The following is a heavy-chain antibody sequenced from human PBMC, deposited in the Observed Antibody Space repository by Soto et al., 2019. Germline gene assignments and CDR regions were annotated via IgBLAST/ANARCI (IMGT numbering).Heavy chain of an antibody. Sequence: QLQLQESGSGLVKPSQTLSLTCAVSGASISSGGSSWSWIRQALGTGLEWIGYIYHSGITNYNPSLKSRVTISVDKSQNQFSLSLSFVTAADTAVYYCARGLAVRGSYGLDVWGQGTTVTVSS. V-gene: IGHV4-30-2*01. D-gene: IGHD3-10*01. J-gene: IGHJ6*02. CDR2: IYHSGIT. CDR3: ARGLAVRGSYGLDV. CDR1: GASISSGGSS.